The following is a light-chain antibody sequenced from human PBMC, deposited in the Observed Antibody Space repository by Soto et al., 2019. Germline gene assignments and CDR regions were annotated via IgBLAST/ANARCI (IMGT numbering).Light chain of an antibody. CDR2: DVN. CDR3: SSYTSSSTYV. Sequence: QSVLTQPASVSGSPGQSITISCTGTSSDVGGYNYVSWYQQHPGKAPKLMIYDVNNRPSGVSNHYYGSKSGKTASLTISGLQAEDEADYYCSSYTSSSTYVFGTGTRSPS. V-gene: IGLV2-14*01. CDR1: SSDVGGYNY. J-gene: IGLJ1*01.